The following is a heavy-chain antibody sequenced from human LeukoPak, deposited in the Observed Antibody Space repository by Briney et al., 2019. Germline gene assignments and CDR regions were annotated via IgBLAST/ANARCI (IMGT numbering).Heavy chain of an antibody. D-gene: IGHD6-6*01. CDR2: ISYTGTT. V-gene: IGHV4-59*08. CDR1: GGSISSYY. J-gene: IGHJ2*01. Sequence: PSETLSLTCAVSGGSISSYYWSWIRQPPGKGLEWIGYISYTGTTNYNPSLKSRVTISVDTSKNQCSLKLTSGTAADTAVYYCARRSSSSSFWYFDLWGRGALVTVSS. CDR3: ARRSSSSSFWYFDL.